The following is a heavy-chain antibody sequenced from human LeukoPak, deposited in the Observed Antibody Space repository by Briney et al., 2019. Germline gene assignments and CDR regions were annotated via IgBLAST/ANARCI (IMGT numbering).Heavy chain of an antibody. Sequence: PGGSLRPSCAASGFTFSNAWMSWVRQAPGKGLEWVGRIKSKTDGGTTDYAAPVKGRFTISRDDSKNTLYLQMNSLKTEDTAVYYCTTEDFWSGYYVPFDYWGQGTLVTVSS. J-gene: IGHJ4*02. CDR3: TTEDFWSGYYVPFDY. D-gene: IGHD3-3*01. CDR1: GFTFSNAW. CDR2: IKSKTDGGTT. V-gene: IGHV3-15*01.